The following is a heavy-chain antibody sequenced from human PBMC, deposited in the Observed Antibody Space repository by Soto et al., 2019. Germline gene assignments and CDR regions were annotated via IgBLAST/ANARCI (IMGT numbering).Heavy chain of an antibody. CDR2: IYHSGST. CDR1: GYSISSGYY. D-gene: IGHD6-19*01. Sequence: SETLSLTCAVSGYSISSGYYWGWIRQPPGKGLEWIGSIYHSGSTYYNPSLKSRVTISVDTSKNQFSLKPSSVTAADTAVYYCARDYSSGWDDAFDIWGQGTMVTVSS. CDR3: ARDYSSGWDDAFDI. V-gene: IGHV4-38-2*02. J-gene: IGHJ3*02.